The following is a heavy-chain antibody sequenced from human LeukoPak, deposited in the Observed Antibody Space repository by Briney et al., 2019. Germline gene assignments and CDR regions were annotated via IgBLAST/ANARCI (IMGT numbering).Heavy chain of an antibody. D-gene: IGHD6-13*01. CDR1: GFTFSSYS. Sequence: GGSLRLSCVASGFTFSSYSMNWVRQAPGKGLEWVSYISYGSSNRYYADSVKGRFTISRDNAKNSLYLQMNSLRVEDTAVYYCARDLAAAGDYWGQGTLVTVSS. V-gene: IGHV3-48*04. CDR3: ARDLAAAGDY. J-gene: IGHJ4*02. CDR2: ISYGSSNR.